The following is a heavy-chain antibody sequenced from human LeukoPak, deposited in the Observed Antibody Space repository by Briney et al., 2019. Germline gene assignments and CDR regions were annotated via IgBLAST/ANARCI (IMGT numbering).Heavy chain of an antibody. Sequence: GGSLRLSCAAPGFTFSSYWMSWVRQAPGKGLEWVANIKQDGSEKYYVDSVKGRFTISRDNAKNSLYLQMNSLRAEDTAVYYCASVNDYGDYVDYYMDVWGKGTTVTVSS. CDR2: IKQDGSEK. V-gene: IGHV3-7*01. CDR1: GFTFSSYW. D-gene: IGHD4-17*01. J-gene: IGHJ6*03. CDR3: ASVNDYGDYVDYYMDV.